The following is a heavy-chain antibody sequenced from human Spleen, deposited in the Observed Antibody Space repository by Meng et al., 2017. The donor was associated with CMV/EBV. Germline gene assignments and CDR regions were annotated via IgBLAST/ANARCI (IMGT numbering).Heavy chain of an antibody. J-gene: IGHJ4*02. CDR3: ATWGVRRWRQLRPLDY. V-gene: IGHV1-18*01. CDR1: GYTFTSEG. CDR2: ISTHEGNT. D-gene: IGHD5-24*01. Sequence: ASVKVSCKASGYTFTSEGISWVRQAPGQGLEWMGWISTHEGNTNYTEKVQGRVTLTTDTSTSTAYMELSSLRSEDAAVYYCATWGVRRWRQLRPLDYWGRGTLVTVSS.